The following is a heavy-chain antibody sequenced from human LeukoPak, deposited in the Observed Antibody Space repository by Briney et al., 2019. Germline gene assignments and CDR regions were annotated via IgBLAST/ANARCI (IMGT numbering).Heavy chain of an antibody. Sequence: GGSLRFSCAASGFTFSSYGMHWVRQAPGKGLEWVAFIRYDGSNKYYADSVKGRFTISRDNSKSTLYLQMNSLRVDDTGIYYCARGFLQLTPYYFDYWGQGALVTVSS. CDR1: GFTFSSYG. D-gene: IGHD1-1*01. CDR2: IRYDGSNK. J-gene: IGHJ4*02. V-gene: IGHV3-30*02. CDR3: ARGFLQLTPYYFDY.